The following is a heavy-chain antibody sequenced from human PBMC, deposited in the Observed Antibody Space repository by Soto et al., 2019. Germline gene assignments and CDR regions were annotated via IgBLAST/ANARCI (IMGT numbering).Heavy chain of an antibody. Sequence: EVPLLASGVGWVQPGGSLRLSCAASGFTFSRYALSCARHAPGKGLEWVSASSGSGGSTYYADSGKCRFTISRDKSKNTLYLQMNSLRAEDTDVYYCAKDGERGCYSSGWFYFDYWGQGTLVTVSS. CDR1: GFTFSRYA. J-gene: IGHJ4*02. CDR2: SSGSGGST. CDR3: AKDGERGCYSSGWFYFDY. V-gene: IGHV3-23*01. D-gene: IGHD6-19*01.